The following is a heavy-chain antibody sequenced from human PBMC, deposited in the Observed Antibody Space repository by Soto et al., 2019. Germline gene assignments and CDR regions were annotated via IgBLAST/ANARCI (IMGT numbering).Heavy chain of an antibody. V-gene: IGHV4-59*01. CDR1: GGSISSYY. D-gene: IGHD6-6*01. Sequence: SETLSLTCTASGGSISSYYWSWIRQPPGKGLEWIGYIYYSGSTNYNPSLKSRVTISVDTSKNQFSLKLSSVTAADTAVYYCARGGSSGPFDYWGRGTLVTVSS. CDR3: ARGGSSGPFDY. J-gene: IGHJ4*02. CDR2: IYYSGST.